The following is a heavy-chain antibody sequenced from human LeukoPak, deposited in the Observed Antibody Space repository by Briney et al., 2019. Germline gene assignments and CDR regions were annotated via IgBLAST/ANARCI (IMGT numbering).Heavy chain of an antibody. D-gene: IGHD2-2*02. Sequence: GGSLRLSCAASGFTVSSNYLNWVRQAPGKGLEWVSYISSSSSTIYYADSVKGRFTISRDNAKNSLYLQMNSLRAEDTAMYYCARTYQLLYDDAFDIWGQGTMVTVSS. V-gene: IGHV3-48*01. J-gene: IGHJ3*02. CDR2: ISSSSSTI. CDR3: ARTYQLLYDDAFDI. CDR1: GFTVSSNY.